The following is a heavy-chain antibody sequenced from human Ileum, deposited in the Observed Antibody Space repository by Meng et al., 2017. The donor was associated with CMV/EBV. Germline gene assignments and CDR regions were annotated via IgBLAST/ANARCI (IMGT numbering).Heavy chain of an antibody. Sequence: SVKVSCKASGGTFSSYAISWVRQAPGQGLEWMGGIIPIFGTANYAQKFQGRVTITTDESTSTAYMELSSLRSKDTAVYYCAREKKRGVYSSSWSYYYYYGMDVWGQGTTVTVSS. CDR2: IIPIFGTA. D-gene: IGHD6-13*01. J-gene: IGHJ6*02. CDR3: AREKKRGVYSSSWSYYYYYGMDV. V-gene: IGHV1-69*05. CDR1: GGTFSSYA.